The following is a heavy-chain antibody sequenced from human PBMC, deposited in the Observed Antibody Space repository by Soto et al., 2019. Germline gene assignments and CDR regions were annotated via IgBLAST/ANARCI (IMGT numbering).Heavy chain of an antibody. CDR1: GFSLSTSGMC. CDR2: IDRDDDK. J-gene: IGHJ3*02. CDR3: ARTTIGYDSSGSRGAFDI. D-gene: IGHD3-22*01. Sequence: GSGPTLVNPTQTLTLTFTFSGFSLSTSGMCVSWIRQPPGKALEWLALIDRDDDKYYSTSLKTRLTISKDTSKNQVVLTMTNMVPVDTASYYCARTTIGYDSSGSRGAFDIWGQGTMVTVSS. V-gene: IGHV2-70*01.